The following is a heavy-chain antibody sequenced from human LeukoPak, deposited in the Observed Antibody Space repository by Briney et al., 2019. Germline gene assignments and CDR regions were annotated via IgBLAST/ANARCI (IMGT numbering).Heavy chain of an antibody. CDR2: ISYSGST. Sequence: SETLSLTCTVSGGSITTSSYYWGWIRQPPGKGLGWIGTISYSGSTYYNPSLQSRVTISVDTSKNQFSLELSSVTAADTAVYYCARGSRRLADFHYWGQGTLVTVSS. CDR3: ARGSRRLADFHY. CDR1: GGSITTSSYY. V-gene: IGHV4-39*01. D-gene: IGHD1-26*01. J-gene: IGHJ4*02.